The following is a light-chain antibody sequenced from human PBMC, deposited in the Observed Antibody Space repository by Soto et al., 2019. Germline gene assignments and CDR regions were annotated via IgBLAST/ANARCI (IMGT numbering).Light chain of an antibody. V-gene: IGLV1-51*01. CDR3: ATWQSSLTGGWV. CDR2: DND. Sequence: QSVLTQPPSVSAAPGQKVTISCSGSGSNIGTNYVSWYQHLPGTAPKLLIYDNDKRPSGIPDRFSGSKSGTSATLGITGLQTGDEADYYCATWQSSLTGGWVFGGGTQLTVL. J-gene: IGLJ3*02. CDR1: GSNIGTNY.